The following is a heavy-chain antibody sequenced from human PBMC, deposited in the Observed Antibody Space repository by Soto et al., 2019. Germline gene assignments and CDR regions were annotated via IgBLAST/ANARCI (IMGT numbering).Heavy chain of an antibody. V-gene: IGHV3-23*01. D-gene: IGHD2-21*02. Sequence: DVQLLESGGGLVQPGGSLRLSCATSGFTFGNYGMNWVRQAPGKGLEWVSGISGGGGNTYYADSVKGRFTISRDPCKNILFQEMNSMRAEDTAVYCCAKGFIVVVTVLRQDDAFAVWGQGTLVTVSS. J-gene: IGHJ3*01. CDR3: AKGFIVVVTVLRQDDAFAV. CDR2: ISGGGGNT. CDR1: GFTFGNYG.